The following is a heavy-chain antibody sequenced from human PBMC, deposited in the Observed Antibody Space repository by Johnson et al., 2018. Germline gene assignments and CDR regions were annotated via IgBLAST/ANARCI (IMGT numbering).Heavy chain of an antibody. D-gene: IGHD3-16*02. J-gene: IGHJ3*02. CDR2: IIPIFGTA. CDR1: GGTFSSYA. Sequence: QVQLVQSGAEVKKPGSSVKVSCKASGGTFSSYAISWVRQAPGQGLEWMGGIIPIFGTANYAQKFQGRVTITADESTSTAYMELSSLRSEDTAVYYCARECFRFGGVIVMGAFDSWGRGTMVTVSS. V-gene: IGHV1-69*01. CDR3: ARECFRFGGVIVMGAFDS.